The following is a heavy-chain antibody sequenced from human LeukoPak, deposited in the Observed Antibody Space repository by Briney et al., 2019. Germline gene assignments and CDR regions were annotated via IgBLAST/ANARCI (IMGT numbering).Heavy chain of an antibody. CDR2: IYYSGST. J-gene: IGHJ5*02. Sequence: SETLSLTCTVSGGSISSYYWSWIRQPPGKGLEWIGYIYYSGSTNYNPSLKSRVTISVDTSKNQFSLKLSSVTAADTAVYYCARGVTTNWFDPWGQGTLVTVPS. CDR1: GGSISSYY. D-gene: IGHD1-1*01. V-gene: IGHV4-59*01. CDR3: ARGVTTNWFDP.